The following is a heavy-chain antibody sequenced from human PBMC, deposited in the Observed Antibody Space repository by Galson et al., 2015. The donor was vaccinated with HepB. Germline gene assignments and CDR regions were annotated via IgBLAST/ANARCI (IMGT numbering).Heavy chain of an antibody. CDR1: GFTFDDYA. CDR2: ISWDGGST. Sequence: SLRLSCAASGFTFDDYAMHWVRQAPGKGLEWVSLISWDGGSTYYADSVKGRFTISRDNSKNSLYLQMNSLRAEDTALYYCAKDISRGGRGRFDYWGQGTLVTVSS. CDR3: AKDISRGGRGRFDY. J-gene: IGHJ4*02. D-gene: IGHD3-10*01. V-gene: IGHV3-43D*03.